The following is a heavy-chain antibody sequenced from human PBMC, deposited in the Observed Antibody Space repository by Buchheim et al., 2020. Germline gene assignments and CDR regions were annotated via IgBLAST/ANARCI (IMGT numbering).Heavy chain of an antibody. V-gene: IGHV4-31*03. D-gene: IGHD6-19*01. J-gene: IGHJ6*02. Sequence: QVQLQESGPGLVKPSQTLSLTCTVSGGSISNSNYYWSWIRQHPGKGLEWIGYIYYSGSTNYNPSLKSRVTISVDTSKNQFSLKLSSVTAADTAMYYCARDPVSGWSNYYYYGFDVWGQGTT. CDR1: GGSISNSNYY. CDR3: ARDPVSGWSNYYYYGFDV. CDR2: IYYSGST.